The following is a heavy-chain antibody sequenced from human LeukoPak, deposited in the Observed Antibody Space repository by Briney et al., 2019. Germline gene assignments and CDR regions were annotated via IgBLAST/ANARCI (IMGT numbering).Heavy chain of an antibody. D-gene: IGHD3-22*01. CDR1: GFTFSSYI. CDR2: ISSSSSTI. J-gene: IGHJ4*02. CDR3: AVVITTYFDY. V-gene: IGHV3-48*02. Sequence: GGSLRLSCAASGFTFSSYIMNWVRQAPGKGLEWVSYISSSSSTIYYADSVKGRFTISRDNAKNSLYLQMNSLRDEDTAVYYCAVVITTYFDYWGQGTLVTVSS.